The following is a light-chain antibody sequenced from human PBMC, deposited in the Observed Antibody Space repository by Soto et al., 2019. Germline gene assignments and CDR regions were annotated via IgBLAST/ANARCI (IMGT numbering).Light chain of an antibody. J-gene: IGKJ1*01. CDR2: AAT. CDR3: QQSYITPQT. CDR1: QTITRY. Sequence: DIPMTQSPSSMSASVGDRVTITCRASQTITRYLNWYQQKPGKAPKLLIYAATSLQSGVPSRFSGSGSGTDFTLTINGLQPEDFATYFCQQSYITPQTFGQGTKVEIK. V-gene: IGKV1-39*01.